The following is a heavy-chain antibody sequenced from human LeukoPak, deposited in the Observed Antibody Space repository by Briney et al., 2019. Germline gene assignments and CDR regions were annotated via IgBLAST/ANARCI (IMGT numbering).Heavy chain of an antibody. J-gene: IGHJ4*02. V-gene: IGHV3-21*01. D-gene: IGHD2-15*01. CDR3: ARVQRDCSGGSCYNY. Sequence: GGSLRLSCAASGFTFSSYSMNWVRQAPGKGLEWVSSISSSSSYIYYADSVKGRFTISSDNAKNSLYLQMNSLRAEDTAVYYCARVQRDCSGGSCYNYWGQGTLVTVSS. CDR2: ISSSSSYI. CDR1: GFTFSSYS.